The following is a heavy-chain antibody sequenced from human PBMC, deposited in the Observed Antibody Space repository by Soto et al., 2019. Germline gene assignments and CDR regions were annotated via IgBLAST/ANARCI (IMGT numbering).Heavy chain of an antibody. J-gene: IGHJ4*02. CDR3: ARYYDYFDH. V-gene: IGHV4-61*01. CDR2: VYYTGRT. CDR1: GGSFKSGSYY. Sequence: SETLSLTCTVSGGSFKSGSYYWSWVRQPPGKGLEWIGYVYYTGRTSYSPSLKSRVTISADTSKNQFSLILTSVTTADTAVYYCARYYDYFDHCGQGSIVTVYS. D-gene: IGHD3-16*01.